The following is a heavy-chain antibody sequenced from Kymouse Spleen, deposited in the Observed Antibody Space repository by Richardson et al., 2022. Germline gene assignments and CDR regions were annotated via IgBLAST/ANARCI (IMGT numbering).Heavy chain of an antibody. Sequence: EVQLVESGGGLVQPGGSLRLSCAASGFTFSSYWMSWVRQAPGKGLEWVANIKQDGSEKYYVDSVKGRFTISRDNAKNSLYLQMNSLRAEDTAVYYCARDILTGYYYYYYGMDVWGQGTTVTVSS. J-gene: IGHJ6*02. CDR3: ARDILTGYYYYYYGMDV. CDR2: IKQDGSEK. CDR1: GFTFSSYW. D-gene: IGHD3-9*01. V-gene: IGHV3-7*01.